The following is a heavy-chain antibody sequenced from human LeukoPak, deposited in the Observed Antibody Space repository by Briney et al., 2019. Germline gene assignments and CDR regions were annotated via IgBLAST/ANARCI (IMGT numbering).Heavy chain of an antibody. V-gene: IGHV3-48*03. CDR2: ISSSGSTI. CDR1: GFTFSSYE. Sequence: PGGSLRLSCAASGFTFSSYEMSWVRQAPGKGLEWVSYISSSGSTIYYADSVKGRFTISRDNAKNSLYLQVNSLRAEDTAVYYCAELGITMIGGVWGKGTTVTISS. D-gene: IGHD3-10*02. CDR3: AELGITMIGGV. J-gene: IGHJ6*04.